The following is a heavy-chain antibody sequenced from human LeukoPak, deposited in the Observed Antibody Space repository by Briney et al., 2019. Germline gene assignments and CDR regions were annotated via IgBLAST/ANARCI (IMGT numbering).Heavy chain of an antibody. V-gene: IGHV3-23*01. CDR3: AKDGPRRDGYNYALDY. J-gene: IGHJ4*02. CDR1: GFTFSSYA. D-gene: IGHD5-24*01. CDR2: ISGSGGST. Sequence: GGSLRLSCAASGFTFSSYAMSWARQAPGKGLEWVSAISGSGGSTYYADSVKGRFTISRDNSKNTLYLQMNSLRAEDTAVCYCAKDGPRRDGYNYALDYWGQGTLVTVSS.